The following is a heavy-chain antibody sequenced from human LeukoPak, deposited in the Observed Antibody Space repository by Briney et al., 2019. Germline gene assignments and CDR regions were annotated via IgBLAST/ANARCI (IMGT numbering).Heavy chain of an antibody. Sequence: ASVTVSCKASGYTFTSYGISWVRQAPGQGLERMGWISAYNGNTNYAQKLQGRVTMTTDTSTSTAYMELRSLRSDDTAVYYCARDLWIYYGSGSYYKPNDYWGQGTLVTVSS. CDR2: ISAYNGNT. J-gene: IGHJ4*02. V-gene: IGHV1-18*01. CDR3: ARDLWIYYGSGSYYKPNDY. CDR1: GYTFTSYG. D-gene: IGHD3-10*01.